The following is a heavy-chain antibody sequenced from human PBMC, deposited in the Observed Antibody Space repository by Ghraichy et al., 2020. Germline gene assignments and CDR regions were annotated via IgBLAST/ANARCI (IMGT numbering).Heavy chain of an antibody. D-gene: IGHD5-18*01. CDR2: ISSNGGST. V-gene: IGHV3-64*01. J-gene: IGHJ4*02. CDR3: ARGQLWPEYYFDY. Sequence: GSLRLSCAASGFTFSSYAMHWVRQAPGKGLEYVSAISSNGGSTYYANSVKGRFTISRDNSKNTLYLQMGSLRAEDMAVYYCARGQLWPEYYFDYWGQGTLVTVSS. CDR1: GFTFSSYA.